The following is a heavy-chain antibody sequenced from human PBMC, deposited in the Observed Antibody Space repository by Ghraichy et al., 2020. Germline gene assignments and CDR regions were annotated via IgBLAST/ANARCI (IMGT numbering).Heavy chain of an antibody. Sequence: ASVKVSCKVSGYTLTNLSMHWVRQAPGQGLEWMGGFDPEDGETNYAQKFQGRVTMTEDTSTDTAYMELSSLRSEDTAVYYCATGSRDYVWGSYRYTSLSLWAQGTLVTVSS. J-gene: IGHJ4*02. CDR2: FDPEDGET. CDR1: GYTLTNLS. CDR3: ATGSRDYVWGSYRYTSLSL. D-gene: IGHD3-16*02. V-gene: IGHV1-24*01.